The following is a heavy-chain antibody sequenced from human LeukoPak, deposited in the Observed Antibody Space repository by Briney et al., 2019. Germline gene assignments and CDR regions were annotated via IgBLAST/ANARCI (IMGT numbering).Heavy chain of an antibody. CDR2: MNPNSGNT. CDR1: GYTFTSYD. CDR3: ARSKYCSSTSCYGGRYYYYYYYMDV. V-gene: IGHV1-8*03. Sequence: ASVKVSCKASGYTFTSYDINWVRQATGQGLEWMGWMNPNSGNTGYAQKFQGRVTITRNTSIGTAYMELSSLRSEDTAVYYCARSKYCSSTSCYGGRYYYYYYYMDVWGKGTTVTVSS. D-gene: IGHD2-2*01. J-gene: IGHJ6*03.